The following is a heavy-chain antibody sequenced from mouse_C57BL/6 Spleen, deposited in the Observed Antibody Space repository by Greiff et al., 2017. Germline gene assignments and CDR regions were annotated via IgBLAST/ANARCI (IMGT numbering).Heavy chain of an antibody. CDR1: GFTFTAYY. Sequence: EVKLMESGGGLVQPGGSLSLSCAASGFTFTAYYLSWVRQPPGKALEWLGFIRNKANGYTTEYSASVKGRFTISRDTSQSILYLQMHALRAEDSATYDCARYPIDDGPTGGYVDYWGQGTTLTVSS. D-gene: IGHD2-3*01. CDR2: IRNKANGYTT. J-gene: IGHJ2*01. V-gene: IGHV7-3*01. CDR3: ARYPIDDGPTGGYVDY.